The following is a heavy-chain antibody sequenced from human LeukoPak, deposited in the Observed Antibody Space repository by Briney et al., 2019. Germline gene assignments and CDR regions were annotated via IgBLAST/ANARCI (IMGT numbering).Heavy chain of an antibody. V-gene: IGHV1-69*06. CDR1: GGTFSSYA. Sequence: ASVKVSCKASGGTFSSYAISWVRQAPGQGLEWMGGIIPIFGTANYAQKFQGRVTITADKSTSTAYMELSSLRSEDTAVYYCAREKPHQTPLKPVIAVAGNQSPDAFDIWGQGTMVTVSS. D-gene: IGHD6-19*01. CDR2: IIPIFGTA. J-gene: IGHJ3*02. CDR3: AREKPHQTPLKPVIAVAGNQSPDAFDI.